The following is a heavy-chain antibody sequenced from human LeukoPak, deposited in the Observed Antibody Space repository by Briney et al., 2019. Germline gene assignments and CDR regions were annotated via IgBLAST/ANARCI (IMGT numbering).Heavy chain of an antibody. J-gene: IGHJ4*02. Sequence: GTLSLTCAVSGRSISSPNWWSWVRQAPGKGLEWVSSISSSSSYIYYADSVKGRFTISRDNAKNSLYLQMNSLRAEDTAVYYCARGRVGATFLSATTSENDYWGQGTLVTVSS. CDR1: GRSISSPN. D-gene: IGHD1-26*01. CDR2: ISSSSSYI. CDR3: ARGRVGATFLSATTSENDY. V-gene: IGHV3-21*01.